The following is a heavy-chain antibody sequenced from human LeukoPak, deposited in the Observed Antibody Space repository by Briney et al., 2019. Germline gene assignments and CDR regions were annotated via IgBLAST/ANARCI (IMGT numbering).Heavy chain of an antibody. J-gene: IGHJ4*02. V-gene: IGHV3-7*01. CDR2: IKQDGSEK. D-gene: IGHD3-22*01. CDR1: GFTFSNYW. Sequence: GGSLRLSCAASGFTFSNYWMHWVRQAPGKGLEWVANIKQDGSEKYYVDSVKGRFTISRDNAKNSLYLQMNSLRAEDTAVYYCARAWGYYDSSGYYRTYFDYWGQGTLVTVSS. CDR3: ARAWGYYDSSGYYRTYFDY.